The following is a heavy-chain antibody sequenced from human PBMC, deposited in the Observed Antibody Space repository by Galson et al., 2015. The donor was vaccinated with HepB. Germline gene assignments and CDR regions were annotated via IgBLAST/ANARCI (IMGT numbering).Heavy chain of an antibody. D-gene: IGHD6-19*01. V-gene: IGHV1-69*02. CDR1: GGTFSSYT. CDR2: IIPILGIA. Sequence: SVKVSCKASGGTFSSYTISWVRQAPGQGLEWMGRIIPILGIANYAQKFQGRVTITADKSTSTAYMELSSLRSEDTAVYYCASREEAVADAYYYYGMDVWGQGTTVTVSS. CDR3: ASREEAVADAYYYYGMDV. J-gene: IGHJ6*02.